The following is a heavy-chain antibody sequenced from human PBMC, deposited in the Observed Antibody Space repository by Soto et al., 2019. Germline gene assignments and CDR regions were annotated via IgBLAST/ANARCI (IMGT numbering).Heavy chain of an antibody. CDR2: IYYRGST. V-gene: IGHV4-59*01. D-gene: IGHD5-12*01. J-gene: IGHJ5*02. CDR3: ANRYSGYDYGFDP. Sequence: SETLSLTCTVSGGSIGSYYWSWIRQPPGKGLEWIGFIYYRGSTNYNPSLKSRVTISVDTSKNQFSLKLTSVTPADTAVYYCANRYSGYDYGFDPWGQGTMVTGSS. CDR1: GGSIGSYY.